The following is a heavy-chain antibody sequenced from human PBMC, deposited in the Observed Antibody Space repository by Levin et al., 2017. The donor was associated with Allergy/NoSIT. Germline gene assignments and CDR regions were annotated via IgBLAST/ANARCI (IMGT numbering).Heavy chain of an antibody. J-gene: IGHJ4*02. V-gene: IGHV1-46*03. CDR2: INPNGGRT. CDR3: ARERGIFSGYDTIDY. D-gene: IGHD5-12*01. Sequence: ASVKVSCKASGYTFTNYYMHWVRQTPGQGLEWMGMINPNGGRTNYAQKFQGRVTMTRDTSTSTVYMELSSLRSEDTAVYYCARERGIFSGYDTIDYWGQGTLVTVSS. CDR1: GYTFTNYY.